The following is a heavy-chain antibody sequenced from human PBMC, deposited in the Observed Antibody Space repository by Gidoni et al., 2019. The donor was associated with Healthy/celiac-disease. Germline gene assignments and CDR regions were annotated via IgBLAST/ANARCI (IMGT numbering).Heavy chain of an antibody. CDR1: GLTFGSYA. CDR3: ASGYCTNGVCPNFDY. D-gene: IGHD2-8*01. J-gene: IGHJ4*02. Sequence: EVQLVESGGGLVEPGGALRLSWAASGLTFGSYAMHWVRQAPGKGLEYVSAISSNGGSTYYANSVKGRFTISRDNSKNTLYLQMGSLRAEDMAVYYCASGYCTNGVCPNFDYWGQGTLVTVSS. CDR2: ISSNGGST. V-gene: IGHV3-64*01.